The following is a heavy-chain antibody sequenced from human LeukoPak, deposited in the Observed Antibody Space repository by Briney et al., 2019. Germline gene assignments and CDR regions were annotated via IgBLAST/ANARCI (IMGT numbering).Heavy chain of an antibody. Sequence: WETLSLTCTVSGGSLSSYYWSWIRQPPGKGLEWIGYIYYSGSTNYNPPLKSRVTISLDTSKNQFSLKLTSVTAADTAVYYCARGTIRRFDPWGQGTLVSVSS. CDR3: ARGTIRRFDP. CDR1: GGSLSSYY. D-gene: IGHD1-14*01. CDR2: IYYSGST. V-gene: IGHV4-59*01. J-gene: IGHJ5*02.